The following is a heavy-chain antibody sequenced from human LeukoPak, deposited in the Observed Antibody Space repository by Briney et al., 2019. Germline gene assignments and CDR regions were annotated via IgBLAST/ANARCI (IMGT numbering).Heavy chain of an antibody. CDR2: IYYSGST. CDR3: AREGYSYGYNY. V-gene: IGHV4-61*01. D-gene: IGHD5-18*01. J-gene: IGHJ4*02. CDR1: GGSVSSGSYY. Sequence: PSETLSLTCTVSGGSVSSGSYYWSWIRQPPGKGLEWIGYIYYSGSTNYNPSLKSRVTILVDTSKNQFSLKLSSVTAADTAVYYCAREGYSYGYNYWGQGTLVTVSS.